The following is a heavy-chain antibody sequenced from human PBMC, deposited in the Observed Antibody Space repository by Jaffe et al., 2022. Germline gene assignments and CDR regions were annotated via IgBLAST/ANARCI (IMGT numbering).Heavy chain of an antibody. D-gene: IGHD5-12*01. V-gene: IGHV3-30*02. Sequence: QVQLVESGGGVVQPGGSLRLSCAASGFSFSSYAMNWVRQVPGKGLEWVAFIRFDGNTEYYGDSVKGRFTISRDNSKNTLYLQMNSLTFEDTAVYYCAKDNVGGDIVATRAHDYWGQGTLVTVSS. J-gene: IGHJ4*02. CDR2: IRFDGNTE. CDR3: AKDNVGGDIVATRAHDY. CDR1: GFSFSSYA.